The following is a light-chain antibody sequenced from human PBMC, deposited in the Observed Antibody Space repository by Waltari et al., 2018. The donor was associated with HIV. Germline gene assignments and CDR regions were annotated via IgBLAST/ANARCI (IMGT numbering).Light chain of an antibody. CDR3: CSYTSSNTYV. V-gene: IGLV2-23*01. CDR1: SSDVGGYKF. J-gene: IGLJ1*01. CDR2: EGS. Sequence: QSALTQPASVSGSPGQAITLSCTGTSSDVGGYKFVSWYQQHPGKAPKLMIYEGSKRPSGVSNRFSGSKSGNTASLTISGLQAEDEADYYCCSYTSSNTYVFGTGTEVSVL.